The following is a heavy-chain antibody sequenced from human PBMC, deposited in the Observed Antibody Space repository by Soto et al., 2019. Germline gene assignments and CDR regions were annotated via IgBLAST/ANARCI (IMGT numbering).Heavy chain of an antibody. CDR1: GFTFSSYG. D-gene: IGHD4-4*01. Sequence: PVGSLRLSCAASGFTFSSYGMHWVRQAPGKGLEWVAVISYDGSNKYYADSVKGRFTISRDNSKNTLYLQMNSLRAEDTAVYYCAKVRAKRTVIDPVDYWGQGTLVTVSS. CDR3: AKVRAKRTVIDPVDY. V-gene: IGHV3-30*18. J-gene: IGHJ4*02. CDR2: ISYDGSNK.